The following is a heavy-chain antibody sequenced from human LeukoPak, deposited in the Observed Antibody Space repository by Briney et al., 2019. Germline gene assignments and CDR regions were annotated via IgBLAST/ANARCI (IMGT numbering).Heavy chain of an antibody. J-gene: IGHJ4*02. D-gene: IGHD3-22*01. CDR1: GFTFSSYA. CDR2: ISGSGGST. CDR3: AKRHYYDSSGYRV. Sequence: GGSLRLSCAASGFTFSSYAMSWVRHAPGKWLEWVSAISGSGGSTSHADSVKGRFTISRDHYKNTLYLQMNSQRAEDTAVYYCAKRHYYDSSGYRVWGQGTLVTVSS. V-gene: IGHV3-23*01.